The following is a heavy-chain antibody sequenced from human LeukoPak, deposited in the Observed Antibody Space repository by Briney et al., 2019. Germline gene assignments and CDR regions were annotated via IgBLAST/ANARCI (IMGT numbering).Heavy chain of an antibody. CDR3: ARAASIAVASPGTFDY. D-gene: IGHD6-19*01. V-gene: IGHV4-38-2*01. CDR2: IYHSGST. Sequence: PSETLSLTCGVSGYSINSGYYWGWIRQLPGEGLEWIGSIYHSGSTYYNPSLKSRVTISVDTSKNQFSLKLTSVTAADTAVYYCARAASIAVASPGTFDYWGQGTLVTVSS. J-gene: IGHJ4*02. CDR1: GYSINSGYY.